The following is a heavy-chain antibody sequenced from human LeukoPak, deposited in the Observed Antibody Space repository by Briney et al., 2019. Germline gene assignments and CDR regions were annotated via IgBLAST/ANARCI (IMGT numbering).Heavy chain of an antibody. D-gene: IGHD7-27*01. CDR1: GGSISSYY. Sequence: PSETLSLTCTVSGGSISSYYWSWIRQPPGKGLEWIGYIYYSGSTIYNPSLKSRVTISVDTSKNQFSLKLSSVTAADTAVYYCARDAEMSNWGDYYYYYMDVWGKGTTVTVSS. J-gene: IGHJ6*03. V-gene: IGHV4-59*01. CDR2: IYYSGST. CDR3: ARDAEMSNWGDYYYYYMDV.